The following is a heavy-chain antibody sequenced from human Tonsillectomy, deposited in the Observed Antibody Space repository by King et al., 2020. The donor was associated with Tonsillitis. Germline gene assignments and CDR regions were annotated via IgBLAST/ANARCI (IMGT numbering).Heavy chain of an antibody. CDR3: AKDMRIAVAGTDAFDI. CDR1: GFTFSSYA. V-gene: IGHV3-23*04. CDR2: ISGSGGST. J-gene: IGHJ3*02. Sequence: VQLVQSGGGLVQPGGSLRLSCAASGFTFSSYAMSWVRQAPGKGLEWVSAISGSGGSTYYADSVKGRFTISRDNSKNTLYLQMNSLRAEDTAVYYCAKDMRIAVAGTDAFDIWGQGIMVTVSS. D-gene: IGHD6-19*01.